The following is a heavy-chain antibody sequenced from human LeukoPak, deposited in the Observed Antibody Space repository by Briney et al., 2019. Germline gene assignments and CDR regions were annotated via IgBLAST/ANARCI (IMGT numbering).Heavy chain of an antibody. D-gene: IGHD2-15*01. CDR1: GDSVSINSAA. CDR3: ARDRSGREYYGMDV. J-gene: IGHJ6*02. Sequence: SQTLSLTCAISGDSVSINSAAWNWVRQSPSRGLEWLGRTYYRSKWYNYYAVSVKSLITISPDTSKNQFSLQLNSVTPEDTAVYYCARDRSGREYYGMDVWGQGTTVTVSS. V-gene: IGHV6-1*01. CDR2: TYYRSKWYN.